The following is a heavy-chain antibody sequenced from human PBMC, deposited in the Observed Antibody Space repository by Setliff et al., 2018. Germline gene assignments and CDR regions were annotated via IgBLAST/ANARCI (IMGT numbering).Heavy chain of an antibody. CDR3: AREVPGYSGALDF. D-gene: IGHD5-12*01. J-gene: IGHJ5*01. CDR1: GYTFTSFF. CDR2: INSNSGST. V-gene: IGHV1-2*02. Sequence: ASVKVSCKASGYTFTSFFHQWVRQAPGQGLEWLGWINSNSGSTTFAQKFQGRVTMTRDTSINTVYMELKSLTSDDSAVYYCAREVPGYSGALDFWGRGTLVTVSS.